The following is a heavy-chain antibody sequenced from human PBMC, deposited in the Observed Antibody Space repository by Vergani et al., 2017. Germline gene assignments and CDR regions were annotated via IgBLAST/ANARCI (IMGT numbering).Heavy chain of an antibody. CDR1: GYSISSGYF. Sequence: QVQLQESGPRLVKPSETLSLICSVSGYSISSGYFWGWIRQSPGKGLEWLGTIDRTGRTHLSPSLKSRLTISVDTTKNQFSLRLTSATAADTAVYFCARDGDVLSLDIWGQGTTVTVSS. J-gene: IGHJ6*02. CDR2: IDRTGRT. V-gene: IGHV4-38-2*02. CDR3: ARDGDVLSLDI. D-gene: IGHD2/OR15-2a*01.